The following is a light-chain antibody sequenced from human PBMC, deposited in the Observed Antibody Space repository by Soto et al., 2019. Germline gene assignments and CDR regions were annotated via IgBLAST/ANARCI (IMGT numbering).Light chain of an antibody. CDR3: QQHGQWPIT. CDR1: QSVNSN. Sequence: EIVKTQSPATLSVSPGERATLSCRASQSVNSNYLAWYQQKPGQAPRLLIYGISKRATDIPDRFSGSGSGTEFTPTISSLQPEDFATYYCQQHGQWPITFGQGTRLEIK. J-gene: IGKJ5*01. V-gene: IGKV3D-15*01. CDR2: GIS.